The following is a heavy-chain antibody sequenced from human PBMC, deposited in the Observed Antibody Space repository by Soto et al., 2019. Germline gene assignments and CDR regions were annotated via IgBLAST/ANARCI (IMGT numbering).Heavy chain of an antibody. J-gene: IGHJ4*02. CDR2: IYYSGST. Sequence: SETLSLTCTVSGGSISSYYWSWIRQPPGKGLERIGYIYYSGSTNYNPSLKSRVTISVDTSKNQFSLKLSSVTAADTAVYYCASSETMITFGGVIAAYFDYWGQGTLVTVSS. V-gene: IGHV4-59*01. D-gene: IGHD3-16*02. CDR3: ASSETMITFGGVIAAYFDY. CDR1: GGSISSYY.